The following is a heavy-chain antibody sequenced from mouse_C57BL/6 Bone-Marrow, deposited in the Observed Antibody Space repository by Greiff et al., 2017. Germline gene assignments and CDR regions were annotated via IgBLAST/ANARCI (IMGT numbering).Heavy chain of an antibody. J-gene: IGHJ3*01. V-gene: IGHV3-6*01. D-gene: IGHD2-2*01. CDR1: GYSITSGYY. CDR3: ATVYYGYDAGFAY. Sequence: DVQLQESGPGLVKPSQSLSLTCSVTGYSITSGYYWNWIRQFPGNKLEWMGYISYDGSNNYNPSLKNRISITRDTSKNKFFLKLNSVTTEDTATYYCATVYYGYDAGFAYWGQGTLVTVSA. CDR2: ISYDGSN.